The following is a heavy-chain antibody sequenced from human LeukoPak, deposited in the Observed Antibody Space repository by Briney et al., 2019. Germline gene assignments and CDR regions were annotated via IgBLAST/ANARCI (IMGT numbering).Heavy chain of an antibody. CDR1: GGSFSGYY. CDR2: INHSGST. V-gene: IGHV4-34*01. D-gene: IGHD4-17*01. CDR3: AREDGDYDPPHFDY. Sequence: PSETLSLTCAVYGGSFSGYYWSWIRQPPGKGLEWIGEINHSGSTNYNPSLKSRVTISVDTSKNQFSLKLSSVTAADTAVYYCAREDGDYDPPHFDYWGQGTLVTVSS. J-gene: IGHJ4*02.